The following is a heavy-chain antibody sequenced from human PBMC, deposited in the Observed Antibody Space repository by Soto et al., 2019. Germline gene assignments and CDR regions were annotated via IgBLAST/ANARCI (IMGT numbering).Heavy chain of an antibody. D-gene: IGHD3-22*01. CDR3: ARDQGLDYYDSSGYPNGFDP. Sequence: PSETLSLTCTVSGGSISSGGYYWSWIRQHPGKGLEWIGYIYYSGSTYYNPSLKSRVTISVDTSKNQFSLKLSSVTAADTAVYYCARDQGLDYYDSSGYPNGFDPWGQGTLVTVSS. V-gene: IGHV4-31*03. CDR1: GGSISSGGYY. J-gene: IGHJ5*02. CDR2: IYYSGST.